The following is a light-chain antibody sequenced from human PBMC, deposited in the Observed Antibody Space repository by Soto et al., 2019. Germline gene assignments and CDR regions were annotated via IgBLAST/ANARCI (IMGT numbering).Light chain of an antibody. V-gene: IGKV2-28*01. Sequence: DIVMTQSPLSLSVTPGEPASISCRSSQNLLHSNGYNYLDWYLQKPGQSPQVLIYVGSNRASGVPVRFSGSGSGTDFTLKISRVEAEDVGVYYCMQALQTPTFGQGTKVDIK. CDR3: MQALQTPT. J-gene: IGKJ1*01. CDR2: VGS. CDR1: QNLLHSNGYNY.